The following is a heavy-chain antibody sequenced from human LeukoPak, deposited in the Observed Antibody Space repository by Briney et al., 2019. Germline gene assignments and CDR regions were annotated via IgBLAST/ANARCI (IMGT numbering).Heavy chain of an antibody. Sequence: SGESLKISCKGSGYTFTSYSIGWVRQMPGKGLEWMGIIYPGDSDTRYSPSFQGQVTISADKSISTAYLQWSSLKASDTAMYYCARAGSVRGVMSWFDPWGQGTLVTVSS. CDR2: IYPGDSDT. D-gene: IGHD3-10*01. CDR3: ARAGSVRGVMSWFDP. J-gene: IGHJ5*02. V-gene: IGHV5-51*03. CDR1: GYTFTSYS.